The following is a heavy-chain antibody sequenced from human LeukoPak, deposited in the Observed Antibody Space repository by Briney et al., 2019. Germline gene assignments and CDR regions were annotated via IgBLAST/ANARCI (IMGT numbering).Heavy chain of an antibody. CDR1: GSTFSSYA. Sequence: GGSLRLSCAASGSTFSSYAMHWVRQAPGKGLEWVAVISYDGSNKYYADSVKGRFTISRDNSKNTLYLQMNSLRAEDTAVYYCAGDREAHDAFDIWGQGTMVTVSS. V-gene: IGHV3-30-3*01. J-gene: IGHJ3*02. CDR3: AGDREAHDAFDI. CDR2: ISYDGSNK. D-gene: IGHD1-26*01.